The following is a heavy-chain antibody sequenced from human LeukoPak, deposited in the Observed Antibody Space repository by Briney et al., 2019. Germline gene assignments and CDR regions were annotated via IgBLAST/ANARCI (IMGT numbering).Heavy chain of an antibody. CDR1: GFTLSSYW. Sequence: PGGSLRLSCAASGFTLSSYWMSWVRQAPGKGLEWVANIKQDGSEKCYVDSVKGRFTISRDNAKNSLYLQMNSLRAEDTAVYYCARDGLVVVVRAPSANYYYGMDVWGQGTTVTVSS. D-gene: IGHD2-15*01. V-gene: IGHV3-7*01. CDR3: ARDGLVVVVRAPSANYYYGMDV. CDR2: IKQDGSEK. J-gene: IGHJ6*02.